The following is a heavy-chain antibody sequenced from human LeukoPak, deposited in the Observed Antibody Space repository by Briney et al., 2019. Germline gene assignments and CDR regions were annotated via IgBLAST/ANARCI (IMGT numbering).Heavy chain of an antibody. V-gene: IGHV3-23*01. CDR2: ISGSGGST. Sequence: TGGSLRLSCAASGFTFSNYAMNWVRQAPGRGLEWVSAISGSGGSTYYADSVKGRFTISRDNSKNTLYLQMNSLRAEDTAVYYCAKHLAGSGSYSFDYWGQGTLVTVSS. D-gene: IGHD1-26*01. J-gene: IGHJ4*02. CDR1: GFTFSNYA. CDR3: AKHLAGSGSYSFDY.